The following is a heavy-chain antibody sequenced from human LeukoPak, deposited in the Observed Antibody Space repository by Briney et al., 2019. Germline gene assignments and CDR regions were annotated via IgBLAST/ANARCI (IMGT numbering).Heavy chain of an antibody. J-gene: IGHJ5*02. V-gene: IGHV4-34*01. CDR1: GGSFSGYY. D-gene: IGHD2-21*02. CDR3: ARGPRLAYCGGDCTGP. Sequence: PSETLSLTCAVYGGSFSGYYWSWIRQPPGKGLEWIGEINHSGSTNYNPSLKSRVTISVDTSKNQFSLKLSSVTAADAAVYYCARGPRLAYCGGDCTGPWGQGTLVTVSS. CDR2: INHSGST.